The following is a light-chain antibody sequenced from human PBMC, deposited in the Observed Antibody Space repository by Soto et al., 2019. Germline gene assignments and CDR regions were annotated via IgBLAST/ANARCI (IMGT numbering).Light chain of an antibody. Sequence: QSALTQPASVSGSPGQSITISCTGTSSDVGGYNYVSWYQQHPGQAPKLMIYDVSNRPSGVSNRFSGSKSGNTASLTISGLQAEDEADYYCSSYRSSSTLDVFGTGTQLTVL. CDR3: SSYRSSSTLDV. J-gene: IGLJ7*01. CDR2: DVS. V-gene: IGLV2-14*03. CDR1: SSDVGGYNY.